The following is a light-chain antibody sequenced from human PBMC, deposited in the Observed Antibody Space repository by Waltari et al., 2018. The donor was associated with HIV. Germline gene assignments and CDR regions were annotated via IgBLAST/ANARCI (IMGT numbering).Light chain of an antibody. Sequence: DIVITQSPHSLAVSLVYMVPICFKSSQRVLSSSNNNNYLAWYQQKPGQPPKLLIYWASTRESGVPDRFSGSGSGTDFTLTISSLQAEDVAVYYCQQYYSTPLTFGGGTKVEIK. CDR1: QRVLSSSNNNNY. CDR2: WAS. CDR3: QQYYSTPLT. J-gene: IGKJ4*01. V-gene: IGKV4-1*01.